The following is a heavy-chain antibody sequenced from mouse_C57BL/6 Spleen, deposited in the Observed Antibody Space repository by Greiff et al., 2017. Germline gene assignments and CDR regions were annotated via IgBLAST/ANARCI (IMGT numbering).Heavy chain of an antibody. V-gene: IGHV1-82*01. D-gene: IGHD4-1*02. Sequence: VQLQQSGPELVKPGASVKISCKASGYAFSSSWMNWVKQRPGKGLEWIGRIYPGDGDTNYNGKFKGKATLTADKSSSTAYMQLSSLTSEDSAVYFCARWSNWDVWFAYWGQGTLVTVSA. CDR1: GYAFSSSW. CDR3: ARWSNWDVWFAY. J-gene: IGHJ3*01. CDR2: IYPGDGDT.